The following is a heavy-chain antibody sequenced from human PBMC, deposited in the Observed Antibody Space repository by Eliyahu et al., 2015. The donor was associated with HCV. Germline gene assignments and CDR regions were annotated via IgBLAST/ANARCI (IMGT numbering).Heavy chain of an antibody. Sequence: EVQLLESGGGLVQPGGSLRLSCAASGFTFSDYAMNWVRQAPGKGLEWVSFITGSGGRTYYGDSVKGRFTISRDNSKNTLYLEMNSLRAEDTAIYYCAQDGGNGCIEWGQGTLVTVSS. J-gene: IGHJ4*02. CDR3: AQDGGNGCIE. CDR1: GFTFSDYA. V-gene: IGHV3-23*01. D-gene: IGHD3-16*01. CDR2: ITGSGGRT.